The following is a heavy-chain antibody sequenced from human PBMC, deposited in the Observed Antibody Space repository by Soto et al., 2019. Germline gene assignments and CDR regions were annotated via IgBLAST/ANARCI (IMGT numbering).Heavy chain of an antibody. CDR1: GGSISSGGYY. Sequence: QVQLQESGPGLVKPSQTLSLTCTVSGGSISSGGYYWSWIRQHPGKGLEWIGYIYYSGSTYYNPSLKSRVTISVDTSKNQFSLKLSSVTAADTAVYYCAREDCSGGSCYSAITKFDYWGQGTLVTVSS. D-gene: IGHD2-15*01. CDR3: AREDCSGGSCYSAITKFDY. V-gene: IGHV4-31*03. CDR2: IYYSGST. J-gene: IGHJ4*02.